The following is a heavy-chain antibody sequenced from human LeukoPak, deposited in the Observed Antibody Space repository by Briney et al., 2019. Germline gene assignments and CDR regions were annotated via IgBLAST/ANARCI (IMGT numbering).Heavy chain of an antibody. CDR2: IYYSGST. Sequence: SETLSLTCTVSGGSISSYYWSWIRQPPGKGLEWIGYIYYSGSTNYNPSLKSRVTISVDTSKNQFSLKLSSVTAADTAVYYCARSDEAGLQNTAMVRFDYWGQGTLVTVSS. J-gene: IGHJ4*02. V-gene: IGHV4-59*01. CDR1: GGSISSYY. CDR3: ARSDEAGLQNTAMVRFDY. D-gene: IGHD5-18*01.